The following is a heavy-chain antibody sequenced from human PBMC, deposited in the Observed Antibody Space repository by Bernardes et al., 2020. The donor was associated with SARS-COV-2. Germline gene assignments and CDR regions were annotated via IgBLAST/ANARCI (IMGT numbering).Heavy chain of an antibody. CDR3: ARESYYYDSSGYV. V-gene: IGHV1-18*04. D-gene: IGHD3-22*01. CDR1: GYTFTSYG. CDR2: ISAYNGNT. Sequence: AGVKVSCKASGYTFTSYGISWVRQAPGQGLEWMGWISAYNGNTDYAQKLQGRVTMTTDTSTSTAYMELRSLRSDDTAVYYCARESYYYDSSGYVWGQGTLVTVSS. J-gene: IGHJ4*02.